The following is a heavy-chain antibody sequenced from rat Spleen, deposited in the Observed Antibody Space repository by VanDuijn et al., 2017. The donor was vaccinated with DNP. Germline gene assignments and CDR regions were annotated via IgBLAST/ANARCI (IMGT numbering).Heavy chain of an antibody. CDR3: ARHEVAAFDY. CDR2: IATSGGGT. V-gene: IGHV5-31*01. CDR1: GFTFNNYW. J-gene: IGHJ2*01. Sequence: EVQLVESGGDLVQPGRSLKLSCVASGFTFNNYWMTWIRQVPGKGLEWVASIATSGGGTYYPDSVKGRFTVSRDNAKSTLYLQMDSLRSEDTATYYCARHEVAAFDYWGQGVMVTVSS.